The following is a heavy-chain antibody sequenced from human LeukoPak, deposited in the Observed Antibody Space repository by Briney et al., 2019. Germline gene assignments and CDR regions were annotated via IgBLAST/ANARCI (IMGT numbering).Heavy chain of an antibody. CDR1: GGSFSGYY. CDR3: ASLSPWAAMGPFDY. D-gene: IGHD5-18*01. V-gene: IGHV4-34*01. J-gene: IGHJ4*02. Sequence: SETLSLTCAVYGGSFSGYYWSWIRQPPGKGLEWIGEINHSGSTNYNPSLKSRVTISVDTSKNQFSLKLSSVTAADTAVYYCASLSPWAAMGPFDYWGQGTLVTVSS. CDR2: INHSGST.